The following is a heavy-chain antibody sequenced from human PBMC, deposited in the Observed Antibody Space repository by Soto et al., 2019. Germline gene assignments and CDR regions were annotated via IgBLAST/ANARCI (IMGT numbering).Heavy chain of an antibody. V-gene: IGHV1-18*01. D-gene: IGHD1-26*01. Sequence: ASVKVSCKASGYTFTSYGISWVRQAPGQGLEWMGWISAYNGNTNYAQKLQGRVTMTTDTSTSTAYMELRSLRSDDTAVCYCASGQWELLHYYYGMDVWGQGTTVTVSS. CDR2: ISAYNGNT. CDR1: GYTFTSYG. CDR3: ASGQWELLHYYYGMDV. J-gene: IGHJ6*02.